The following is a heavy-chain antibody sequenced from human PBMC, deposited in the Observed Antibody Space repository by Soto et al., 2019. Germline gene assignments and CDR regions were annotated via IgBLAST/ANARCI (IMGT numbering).Heavy chain of an antibody. D-gene: IGHD1-1*01. Sequence: EVQLLESGGGVVQPGGSLRLSCAVSGLTFSRLDLSWVRQPPGKGLEWVSASGGSDLSTHYVDSVRGRFTISRDSSKNTLYLQMNSLSAEDTAVYYCVTPSWNYWGQGTQVAVSS. CDR3: VTPSWNY. CDR2: SGGSDLST. CDR1: GLTFSRLD. J-gene: IGHJ4*02. V-gene: IGHV3-23*01.